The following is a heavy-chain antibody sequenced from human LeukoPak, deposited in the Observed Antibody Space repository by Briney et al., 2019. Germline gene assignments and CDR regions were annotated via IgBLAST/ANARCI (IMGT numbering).Heavy chain of an antibody. V-gene: IGHV4-34*01. CDR1: GGSFNDYY. J-gene: IGHJ1*01. Sequence: SETLSLTCAAYGGSFNDYYGSWFRQPPGKGLEWIGEINHSGSTNYNPSLKSRVTISVDTSKNQFSLKLSSVTAADTAVYYCAYSSDYQQRWGQGTLVTVSS. CDR3: AYSSDYQQR. CDR2: INHSGST. D-gene: IGHD3-22*01.